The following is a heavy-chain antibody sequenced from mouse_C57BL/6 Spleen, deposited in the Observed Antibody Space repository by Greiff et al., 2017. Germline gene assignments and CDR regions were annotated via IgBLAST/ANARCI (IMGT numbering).Heavy chain of an antibody. Sequence: EVKLQESGPGLVKPSQSLSLTCSVTGYSITSGYYWNWIRQFPGNKLEWMGYISYDGSNNYNPSLKNRISSTRDTSKNQFFLKLNSVTTEDTATYYCARGSSFYAMDYWGQGTSVTVSS. CDR2: ISYDGSN. D-gene: IGHD1-1*01. J-gene: IGHJ4*01. CDR1: GYSITSGYY. CDR3: ARGSSFYAMDY. V-gene: IGHV3-6*01.